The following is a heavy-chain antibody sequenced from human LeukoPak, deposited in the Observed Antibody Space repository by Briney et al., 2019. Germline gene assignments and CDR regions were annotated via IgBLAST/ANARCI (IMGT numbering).Heavy chain of an antibody. D-gene: IGHD3-9*01. CDR3: AKWGDFDVLTGYYVPDF. V-gene: IGHV3-23*01. CDR2: ITGSGGNT. J-gene: IGHJ4*02. CDR1: GFTFSNYA. Sequence: GSLRLSCAASGFTFSNYAVSWVRQAPGKGLEWVSAITGSGGNTYYADSVKGRFTISRDNSKNTLYLQMNSLRDEDTAVYYCAKWGDFDVLTGYYVPDFWGQGTLVTVSS.